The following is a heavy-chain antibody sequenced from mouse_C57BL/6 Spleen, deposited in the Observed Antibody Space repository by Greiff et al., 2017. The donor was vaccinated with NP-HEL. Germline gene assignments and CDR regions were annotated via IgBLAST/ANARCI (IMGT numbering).Heavy chain of an antibody. CDR3: ARRASYDGYPAWFAY. CDR1: GYTFTSYG. CDR2: IYPRSGNT. J-gene: IGHJ3*01. Sequence: QVQLQQSGAELARPGASVKLSCKASGYTFTSYGISWVKQRTGQGLEWIGEIYPRSGNTYYNEKFKGKATLTADKSSSTAYMELRSLTSEDSAAYFCARRASYDGYPAWFAYWGQGTLVTVSA. D-gene: IGHD2-3*01. V-gene: IGHV1-81*01.